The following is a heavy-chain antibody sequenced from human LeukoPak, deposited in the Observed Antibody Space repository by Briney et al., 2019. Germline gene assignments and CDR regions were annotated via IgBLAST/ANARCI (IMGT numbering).Heavy chain of an antibody. CDR1: GFTFSSYS. J-gene: IGHJ2*01. D-gene: IGHD2-8*01. CDR3: AQSTSMRYFFDL. Sequence: HPGGSLRLSCAASGFTFSSYSMNWVRQAPGKGLEWVSTISGSGGRTFFADSVKGRFTVSRDNSVFLQMNSLRAEDTALYYCAQSTSMRYFFDLWGRGTLVTVSS. V-gene: IGHV3-23*01. CDR2: ISGSGGRT.